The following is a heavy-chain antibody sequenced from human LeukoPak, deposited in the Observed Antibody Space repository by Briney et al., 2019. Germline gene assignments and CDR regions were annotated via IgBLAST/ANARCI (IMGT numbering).Heavy chain of an antibody. CDR3: AKGVNDFWSGYDY. V-gene: IGHV3-23*01. D-gene: IGHD3-3*01. CDR1: GFTFSSYA. J-gene: IGHJ4*02. CDR2: ISGSGGST. Sequence: GGSLRLSCVASGFTFSSYAMSWVHQAPGKGLEWVSAISGSGGSTYYADSVKGRFTISRDNSKNTLYLQMNSLRAEDTAVYYCAKGVNDFWSGYDYWGQGTLVTVSS.